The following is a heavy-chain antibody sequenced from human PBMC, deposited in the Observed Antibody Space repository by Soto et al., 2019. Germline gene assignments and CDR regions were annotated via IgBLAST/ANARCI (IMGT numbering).Heavy chain of an antibody. CDR3: ARYRISGSWSKFDS. V-gene: IGHV4-31*03. J-gene: IGHJ4*02. D-gene: IGHD6-13*01. Sequence: QVLLQESGPGLMKPSQTLSLTCTVSGLTISSASYYWSWIRQHPGKVLEWVGKIYYNGSTYYSPSLKSRVTLWVDTSKNQFSLRLASVTAADTAVYYCARYRISGSWSKFDSWGQGTLVTVSS. CDR2: IYYNGST. CDR1: GLTISSASYY.